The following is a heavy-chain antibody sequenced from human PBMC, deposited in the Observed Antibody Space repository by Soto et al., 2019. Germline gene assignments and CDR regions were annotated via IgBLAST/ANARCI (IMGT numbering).Heavy chain of an antibody. Sequence: QVQLVQSGAEVKKPGSSVKVSCKASGGTFSSYAISWVRQAPGQGLEWMGGIIPIFGTANYAQKFQGRVTITADESTSTAYMELSSLRSEDTAVYYCARVDCGGDCYPPYYYYGMDVWGQGTTVTVSS. V-gene: IGHV1-69*12. D-gene: IGHD2-21*02. CDR2: IIPIFGTA. J-gene: IGHJ6*02. CDR1: GGTFSSYA. CDR3: ARVDCGGDCYPPYYYYGMDV.